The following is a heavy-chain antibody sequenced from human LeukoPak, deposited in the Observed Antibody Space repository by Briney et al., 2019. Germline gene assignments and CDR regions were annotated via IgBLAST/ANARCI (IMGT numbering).Heavy chain of an antibody. Sequence: GASVKVSCKASGYTFTSYYMHWVRQAPGQGLEWMGWINPNSGDTKYAQKFQGRVTMTRDTSISTAYMELSRLRSDDTAVYYCATQRGPYLWGIDFDYWGQGTLVTVSS. CDR3: ATQRGPYLWGIDFDY. J-gene: IGHJ4*02. CDR1: GYTFTSYY. V-gene: IGHV1-2*02. CDR2: INPNSGDT. D-gene: IGHD3-16*01.